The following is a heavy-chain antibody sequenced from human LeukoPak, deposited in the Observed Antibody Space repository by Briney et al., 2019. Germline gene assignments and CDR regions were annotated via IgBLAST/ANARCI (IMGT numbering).Heavy chain of an antibody. V-gene: IGHV4-34*01. Sequence: TSETLSLTCAVYGGSFSGYYWSWIRQPPGKGLEWIGEISHSGSTNYNPSLKSRVTISVDRSKNQFSLKLSSVTAADTAVYYCARVYYYDSSGYYRRHYYFDYWGQGTLVTVSS. CDR3: ARVYYYDSSGYYRRHYYFDY. D-gene: IGHD3-22*01. J-gene: IGHJ4*02. CDR2: ISHSGST. CDR1: GGSFSGYY.